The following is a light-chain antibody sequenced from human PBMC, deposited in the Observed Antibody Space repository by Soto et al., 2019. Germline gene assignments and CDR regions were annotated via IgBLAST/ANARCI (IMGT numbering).Light chain of an antibody. V-gene: IGKV4-1*01. CDR1: QSVLYSSNHKNY. CDR2: WAS. CDR3: QQYGNSGVT. Sequence: DIVMTQSPDSLAVSLGERATINCKSSQSVLYSSNHKNYLAWYQQKPGQPPKLLIYWASTRESGVPDRFSGSGSGTDFTLTISRLEPEDFAVYYCQQYGNSGVTFGPGTKVDIK. J-gene: IGKJ3*01.